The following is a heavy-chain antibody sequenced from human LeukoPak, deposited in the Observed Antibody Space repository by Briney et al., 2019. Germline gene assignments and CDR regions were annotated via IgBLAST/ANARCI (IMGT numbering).Heavy chain of an antibody. CDR2: IIPIFGTA. Sequence: SVKVSCKASGGTFSSYAISWVRQAPGQGLEWMGGIIPIFGTANYAQKFQGRVTITADESTSTAYMELSSLRSEDTAVYYCARDRLEYSSSPDAFGIWGQGTMVTVSS. D-gene: IGHD6-6*01. J-gene: IGHJ3*02. CDR3: ARDRLEYSSSPDAFGI. V-gene: IGHV1-69*13. CDR1: GGTFSSYA.